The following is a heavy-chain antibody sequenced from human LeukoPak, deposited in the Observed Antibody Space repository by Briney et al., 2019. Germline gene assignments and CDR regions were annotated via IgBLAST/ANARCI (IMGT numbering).Heavy chain of an antibody. CDR2: ISGGGGST. Sequence: GGSLRLSCAASGFTFSSYAMNWARQAPGKGLEWVSGISGGGGSTYYADSVKGRFTISRDNSKNTLYLQMNSLRAEDTAVYYCARDLDDYYDSSGYYSRGFDYWGQGTLVTVSS. V-gene: IGHV3-23*01. J-gene: IGHJ4*02. CDR3: ARDLDDYYDSSGYYSRGFDY. D-gene: IGHD3-22*01. CDR1: GFTFSSYA.